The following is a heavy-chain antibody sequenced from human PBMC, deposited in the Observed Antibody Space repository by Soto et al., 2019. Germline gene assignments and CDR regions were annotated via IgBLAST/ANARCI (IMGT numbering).Heavy chain of an antibody. CDR3: ASEPTYSYYYDSSGYFAG. D-gene: IGHD3-22*01. V-gene: IGHV3-7*05. CDR2: IKQDGSEK. Sequence: GGSLRLSCAASGFTFSSYWMSWVRQAPGKGLEWVANIKQDGSEKYYVDSVKGRFTISRDNAKNSLYLQMNSLRAEDTAVYYCASEPTYSYYYDSSGYFAGWGQGTLVTVSS. J-gene: IGHJ4*02. CDR1: GFTFSSYW.